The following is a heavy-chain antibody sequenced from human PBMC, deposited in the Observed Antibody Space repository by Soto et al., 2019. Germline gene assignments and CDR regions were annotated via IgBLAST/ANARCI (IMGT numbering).Heavy chain of an antibody. J-gene: IGHJ4*02. V-gene: IGHV4-39*01. D-gene: IGHD2-15*01. CDR3: ARHRGGGTCYSASDY. Sequence: QLQLQESGPGLVKPSETLSLTCTVSGDSISSSTYYWGWIRQPPGKGLEWIGSIYYSGTTYYNPSLKSRVTISVDTSNNQFSLKLTSVTAADTAVYYCARHRGGGTCYSASDYWGQGTLVTVSS. CDR2: IYYSGTT. CDR1: GDSISSSTYY.